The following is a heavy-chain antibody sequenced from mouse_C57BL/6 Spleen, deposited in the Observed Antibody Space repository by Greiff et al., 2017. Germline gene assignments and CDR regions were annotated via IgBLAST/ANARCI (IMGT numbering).Heavy chain of an antibody. J-gene: IGHJ4*01. Sequence: VKLMESGPGLVQPSQSLSITCTVSGFSFTSYGVHWVRQSPGKGLEWLGVIWSGGSTDCNAAFISRLSISKDNSKSQVFFKMNSLQADDTAIYYCARKDGNYVGAMDYWGQGTSVTVSS. CDR3: ARKDGNYVGAMDY. CDR2: IWSGGST. V-gene: IGHV2-2*01. D-gene: IGHD2-1*01. CDR1: GFSFTSYG.